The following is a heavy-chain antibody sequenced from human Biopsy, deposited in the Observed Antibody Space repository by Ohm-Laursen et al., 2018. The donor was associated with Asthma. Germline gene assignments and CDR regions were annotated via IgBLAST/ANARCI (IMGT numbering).Heavy chain of an antibody. J-gene: IGHJ3*01. CDR1: GYNFISFA. D-gene: IGHD3-9*01. V-gene: IGHV1-3*04. CDR2: VNTGNGDT. CDR3: ARTYYDFLTGQVKDVFGV. Sequence: SAKASCTASGYNFISFAIHWVPQAPGQRLEWRGWVNTGNGDTKYSQKFQGRVTITRDTSARTAYMELRSLRSEDTATYYCARTYYDFLTGQVKDVFGVWGQGTMVTVSS.